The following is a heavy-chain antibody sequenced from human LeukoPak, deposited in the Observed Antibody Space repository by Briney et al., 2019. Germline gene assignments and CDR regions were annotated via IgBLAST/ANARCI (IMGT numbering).Heavy chain of an antibody. Sequence: GASVKVSCKASGYTFTSYGISWVRQAPGQGLEWMGWISAYNGNTNYAQTLQGRVTMTTDTSTSPAYMELRSLRSDDTAVYYCARCHYYGSGNYVRVYFPDYWGQGTLVTVSS. CDR1: GYTFTSYG. CDR2: ISAYNGNT. V-gene: IGHV1-18*01. CDR3: ARCHYYGSGNYVRVYFPDY. J-gene: IGHJ4*02. D-gene: IGHD3-10*01.